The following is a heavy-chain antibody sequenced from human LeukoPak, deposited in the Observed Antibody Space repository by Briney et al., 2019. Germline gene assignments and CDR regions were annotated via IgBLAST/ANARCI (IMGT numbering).Heavy chain of an antibody. D-gene: IGHD6-19*01. CDR2: INHSGST. CDR3: ARRSQWLVRAFDY. CDR1: GGSFSGYY. J-gene: IGHJ4*02. V-gene: IGHV4-34*01. Sequence: SETLSLTCAVYGGSFSGYYWSWIRQPPGKGLEWIGEINHSGSTNYNPSLKSRVTISVDTSKNQFSLKLSPVTAADTAVYYCARRSQWLVRAFDYWGQGTLVTVSS.